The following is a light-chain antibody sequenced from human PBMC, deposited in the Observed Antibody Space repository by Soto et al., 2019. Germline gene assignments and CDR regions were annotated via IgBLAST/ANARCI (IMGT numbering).Light chain of an antibody. Sequence: SYELTQPPSVSVAPGQTARMTCAGNDIGSKSVHWYQKRPGQAPVLVVYDDSDRPSGIPERFSGSNSGSTATLTISRVEAGDEADYFCQVWDISTDHVVFGGGTQLTV. CDR3: QVWDISTDHVV. CDR2: DDS. J-gene: IGLJ2*01. V-gene: IGLV3-21*02. CDR1: DIGSKS.